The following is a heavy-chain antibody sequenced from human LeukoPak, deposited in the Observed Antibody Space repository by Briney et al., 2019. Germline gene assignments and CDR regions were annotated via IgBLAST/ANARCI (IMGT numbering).Heavy chain of an antibody. Sequence: PGRSLRLSCAASGFTFSSYAMHWVRQAPGKGPEWVAVISYDGSNKYYADSVKGRFTISRDNSKNTLYPQMNSLRAEDTAVYYCASPRGGYGSGSYYFYYGMDVWGKGTTVTVSS. CDR1: GFTFSSYA. D-gene: IGHD3-10*01. V-gene: IGHV3-30*04. CDR3: ASPRGGYGSGSYYFYYGMDV. J-gene: IGHJ6*04. CDR2: ISYDGSNK.